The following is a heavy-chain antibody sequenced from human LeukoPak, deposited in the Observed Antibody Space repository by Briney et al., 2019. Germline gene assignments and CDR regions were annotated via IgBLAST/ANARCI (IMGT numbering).Heavy chain of an antibody. CDR1: GFTFNIYA. J-gene: IGHJ3*02. CDR3: AKGLAAAGTSAFDI. CDR2: ITNSGDKT. V-gene: IGHV3-23*01. D-gene: IGHD6-13*01. Sequence: GGSLRLSCAASGFTFNIYAISWVRQAPGKGLEWVSTITNSGDKTFYADSVKGRFTISRDNSVNTLYLQMNSLRAADTAVYYCAKGLAAAGTSAFDIWGQGTMVTVSS.